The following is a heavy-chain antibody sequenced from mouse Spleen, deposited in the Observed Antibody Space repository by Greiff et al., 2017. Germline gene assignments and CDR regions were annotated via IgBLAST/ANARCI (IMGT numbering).Heavy chain of an antibody. V-gene: IGHV5-17*01. D-gene: IGHD2-4*01. J-gene: IGHJ3*01. CDR2: ISSGSSTI. Sequence: VKLMESGGGLVKPGGSLKLSCAASGFTFSDYGMHWVRQAPEKGLEWVAYISSGSSTIYYADTVKGRFTISRDNAKNTLFLQMTSLRSEDTAMYYCARVNDYDGAWFAYWGQGTLVTVSA. CDR3: ARVNDYDGAWFAY. CDR1: GFTFSDYG.